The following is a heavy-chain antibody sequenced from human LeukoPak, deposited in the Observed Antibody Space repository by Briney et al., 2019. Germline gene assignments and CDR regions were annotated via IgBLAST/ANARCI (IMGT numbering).Heavy chain of an antibody. Sequence: GGSLRLSCAASGFTFSSYAMRWVRQAPGKGLEWVAVISYDGSNKYYADSVKGRFTISRDNSKNTLYLQMNSLRAEDTAVYYCARDYDILTGYPDYWGQGTLVTVSS. CDR2: ISYDGSNK. J-gene: IGHJ4*02. CDR1: GFTFSSYA. V-gene: IGHV3-30*04. D-gene: IGHD3-9*01. CDR3: ARDYDILTGYPDY.